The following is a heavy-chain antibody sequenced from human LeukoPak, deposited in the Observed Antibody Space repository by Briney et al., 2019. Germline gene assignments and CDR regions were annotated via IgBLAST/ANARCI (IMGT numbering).Heavy chain of an antibody. J-gene: IGHJ4*01. CDR2: ICWDDE. CDR1: GFSLTTRGVA. V-gene: IGHV2-5*02. CDR3: AHRRPSKNYFAS. Sequence: KVSGPTLVKPTQTLTLTCTFSGFSLTTRGVAVGWIRQPPGKALEWLALICWDDERYSPSLRSRLTITKDTSKNQVVLTMTNVDPVDTATYYCAHRRPSKNYFASWGHGTLVTVSS.